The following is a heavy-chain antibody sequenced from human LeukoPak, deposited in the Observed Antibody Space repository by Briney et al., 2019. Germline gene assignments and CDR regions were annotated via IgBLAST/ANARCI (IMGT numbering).Heavy chain of an antibody. Sequence: GGSLRLSCAASGFTFSDYYMSWIRQAPGKGLEWVSYISSSSSYTNYADSVEGRFTISRDNAKNSLYLQMNSLRAEDTAVYYCARVPSSISSTAIIFYYFDYWGQGTLVTVSS. V-gene: IGHV3-11*06. CDR1: GFTFSDYY. J-gene: IGHJ4*02. D-gene: IGHD2-21*02. CDR2: ISSSSSYT. CDR3: ARVPSSISSTAIIFYYFDY.